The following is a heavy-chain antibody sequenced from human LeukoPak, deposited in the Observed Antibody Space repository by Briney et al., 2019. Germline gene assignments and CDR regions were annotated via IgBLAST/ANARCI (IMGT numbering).Heavy chain of an antibody. D-gene: IGHD5-24*01. J-gene: IGHJ5*02. V-gene: IGHV4-39*01. CDR2: IYYSGST. Sequence: SETLSLTCTVSGGSISSSSYYWGWIRQPPGKGLEWIGSIYYSGSTYYNPSLKSRVTISVDTSKNQFSLKLSSVTVADTAVYYCAIYVEMANWFDPWGQGTLVTVSS. CDR3: AIYVEMANWFDP. CDR1: GGSISSSSYY.